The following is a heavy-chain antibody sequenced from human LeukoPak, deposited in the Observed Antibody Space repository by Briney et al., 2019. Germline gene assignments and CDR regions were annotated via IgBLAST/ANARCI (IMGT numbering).Heavy chain of an antibody. J-gene: IGHJ4*02. D-gene: IGHD6-19*01. Sequence: GESLKISCAASGFTFSTAWMNWVRQAPGKGLEWVGHVKSRSDGGTPDYAAPLKGRITISRDDSKSTVYLQMNSLKTEDTAVYYCTTGYASGFYGWGQGTLVTVSS. CDR2: VKSRSDGGTP. V-gene: IGHV3-15*01. CDR3: TTGYASGFYG. CDR1: GFTFSTAW.